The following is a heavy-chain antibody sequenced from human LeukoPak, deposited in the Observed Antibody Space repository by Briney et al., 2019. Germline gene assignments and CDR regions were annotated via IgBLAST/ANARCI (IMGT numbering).Heavy chain of an antibody. J-gene: IGHJ4*02. CDR3: ATVYGSGSYPLSFDY. CDR2: INPSGGST. CDR1: GYTFTSYY. V-gene: IGHV1-46*01. D-gene: IGHD3-10*01. Sequence: ASVKVSCKASGYTFTSYYMHWVRQAPGQGLEWMGIINPSGGSTSYAQKFQGRVTMTEDTSTDTAYMELSSLRSEDTAVYYCATVYGSGSYPLSFDYWGQGTLVTVSS.